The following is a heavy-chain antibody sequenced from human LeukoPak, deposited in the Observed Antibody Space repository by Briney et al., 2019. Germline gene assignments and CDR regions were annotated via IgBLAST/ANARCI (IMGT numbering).Heavy chain of an antibody. CDR2: VKGDGSFT. D-gene: IGHD5-24*01. Sequence: GGSLRLSCAASGFSLSNYWMHWVRQAPGKGLVWVSRVKGDGSFTDYAGSVEGRFTISRANAKNTLYLQMYSLRVEDTAVYYCVRDGDDYNFDYWGQGSLVTVSS. CDR3: VRDGDDYNFDY. V-gene: IGHV3-74*01. J-gene: IGHJ4*02. CDR1: GFSLSNYW.